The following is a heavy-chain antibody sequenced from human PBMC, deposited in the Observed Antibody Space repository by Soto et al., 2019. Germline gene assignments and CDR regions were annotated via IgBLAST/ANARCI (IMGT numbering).Heavy chain of an antibody. V-gene: IGHV1-69*13. D-gene: IGHD1-26*01. CDR3: ARDRLVVGAQMSDY. CDR2: IIPIFGTA. J-gene: IGHJ4*02. Sequence: GASVKVSCKASGGTFSSYAISWVRQAPGQGLEWMGGIIPIFGTANYAQKFQGRVTITADESTSTAYMELSSLRSEDTAVYYCARDRLVVGAQMSDYWGQGTLVTVAS. CDR1: GGTFSSYA.